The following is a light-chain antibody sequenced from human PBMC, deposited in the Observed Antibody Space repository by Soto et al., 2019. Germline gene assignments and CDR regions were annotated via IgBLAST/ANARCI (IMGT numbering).Light chain of an antibody. CDR3: SSCGDNNIYV. Sequence: QSVLTQPPSASGSPGQSVTISCTGTSSNVGGYNCVSWYQQHPGKVPKLMISDVNKRPSGVPDRFSASKSGNTASLTVSGLQAEDEADYYCSSCGDNNIYVFGTGTKVTVL. CDR1: SSNVGGYNC. J-gene: IGLJ1*01. CDR2: DVN. V-gene: IGLV2-8*01.